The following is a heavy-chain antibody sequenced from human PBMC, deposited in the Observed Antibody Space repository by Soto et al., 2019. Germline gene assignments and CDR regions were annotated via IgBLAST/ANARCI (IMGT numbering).Heavy chain of an antibody. CDR1: GGSVGDGSYY. CDR3: AGYNWNYYFDP. CDR2: IYHSGST. D-gene: IGHD1-7*01. V-gene: IGHV4-61*01. J-gene: IGHJ5*02. Sequence: PSETLSLTCTVSGGSVGDGSYYWAWLRQPPGKGLEWIGHIYHSGSTIYNPSLKSRVTISIDTSKSQFSLNLNSMTAADTAVYYCAGYNWNYYFDPWGQGTLVTVSS.